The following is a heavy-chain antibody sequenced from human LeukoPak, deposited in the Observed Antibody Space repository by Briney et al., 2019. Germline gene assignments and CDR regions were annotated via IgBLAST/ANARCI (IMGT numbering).Heavy chain of an antibody. V-gene: IGHV4-34*01. CDR1: GGSFSGYY. CDR2: INHSGST. CDR3: ASWRDFAFDY. J-gene: IGHJ4*02. D-gene: IGHD3-3*01. Sequence: SETLSLTCAVYGGSFSGYYWSWIRQPPGKGLEWIGEINHSGSTNYNPSLQSRVTISVDTSKNQFSLKLSSVTAADTAVYYCASWRDFAFDYWGQGTLVTVSS.